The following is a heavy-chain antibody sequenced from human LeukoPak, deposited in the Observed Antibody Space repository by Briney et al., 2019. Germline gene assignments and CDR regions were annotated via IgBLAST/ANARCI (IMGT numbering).Heavy chain of an antibody. V-gene: IGHV3-74*01. Sequence: PGGSLRLSCAASGFTFSSYWMHWVRQAPGKGLVWVSRINSDGSSTSYADSVKGRFTISRDNAKNTLYLQMNSLRAEYTAVYYCARDLMLYAEDYYYYMDVWGKGTTVTVSS. CDR3: ARDLMLYAEDYYYYMDV. CDR1: GFTFSSYW. J-gene: IGHJ6*03. CDR2: INSDGSST. D-gene: IGHD2-8*01.